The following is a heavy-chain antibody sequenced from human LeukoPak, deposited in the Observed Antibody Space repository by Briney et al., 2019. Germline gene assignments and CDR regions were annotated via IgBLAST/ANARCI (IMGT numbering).Heavy chain of an antibody. D-gene: IGHD3-10*01. Sequence: GGSLRLSCGASGFTFGTYWMNWVRQAPGKGLEWVASINPDGSEKYDVDSVTGRFTISRDNAKNSLYLQMNGLRAEDTAVYCCARSGSYWNSRAYFDYWGQGSLVTVS. J-gene: IGHJ4*02. V-gene: IGHV3-7*01. CDR3: ARSGSYWNSRAYFDY. CDR1: GFTFGTYW. CDR2: INPDGSEK.